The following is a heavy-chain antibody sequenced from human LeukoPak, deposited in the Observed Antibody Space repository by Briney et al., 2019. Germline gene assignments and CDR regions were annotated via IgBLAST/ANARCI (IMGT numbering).Heavy chain of an antibody. Sequence: PVKVSCKASGYTFTSYGISWVRQAPGQGLEWMGGIIPIFGTANYAQKFQGRVTITTDESTSTAYMELSSLRSEDTAVYYCASGYSGFFYYFDYWGQGTLVTVSS. CDR1: GYTFTSYG. V-gene: IGHV1-69*05. CDR3: ASGYSGFFYYFDY. CDR2: IIPIFGTA. D-gene: IGHD5-12*01. J-gene: IGHJ4*02.